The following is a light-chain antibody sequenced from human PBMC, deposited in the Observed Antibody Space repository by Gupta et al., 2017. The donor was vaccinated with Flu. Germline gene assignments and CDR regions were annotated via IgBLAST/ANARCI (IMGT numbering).Light chain of an antibody. J-gene: IGKJ3*01. CDR3: QQYSAIPFT. CDR1: QTVLYSLNNKYN. CDR2: WAS. Sequence: DIVMTQSPDSLTVSLRERATFSCRSSQTVLYSLNNKYNLAWYQQRPGQPPRLLIYWASTRNSGVPDRFSGSGSGTDFTLTISSLQAEDVAVYYCQQYSAIPFTFGPGTKVDI. V-gene: IGKV4-1*01.